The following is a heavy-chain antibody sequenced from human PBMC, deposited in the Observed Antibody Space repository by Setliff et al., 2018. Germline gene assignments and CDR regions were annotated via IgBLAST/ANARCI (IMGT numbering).Heavy chain of an antibody. CDR2: IWDDGGNK. J-gene: IGHJ4*02. V-gene: IGHV3-33*08. CDR3: ARTCSGSGCYAGLES. D-gene: IGHD2-15*01. Sequence: PGGSLRLSCAASVFTFCTYRMHWVRQAPGKGLEWVAVIWDDGGNKYHADSVKGRFNISRDNSKNTLYLQMNSLRPEDTAVYYCARTCSGSGCYAGLESWGQGTPVTVSS. CDR1: VFTFCTYR.